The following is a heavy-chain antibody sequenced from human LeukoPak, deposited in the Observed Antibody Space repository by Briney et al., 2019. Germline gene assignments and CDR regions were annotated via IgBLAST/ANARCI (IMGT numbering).Heavy chain of an antibody. D-gene: IGHD1-26*01. J-gene: IGHJ4*02. CDR1: GFTFSSYE. CDR3: ARDLRIVSGSYLDY. Sequence: GGSLGLSCAASGFTFSSYEMNWVRQAPGKGLEWVSYISSSGSTIYYADSVKGRFISSRDNTKNSLYLQMNSLRAEDTAIYYCARDLRIVSGSYLDYWGQGTLVTVSS. V-gene: IGHV3-48*03. CDR2: ISSSGSTI.